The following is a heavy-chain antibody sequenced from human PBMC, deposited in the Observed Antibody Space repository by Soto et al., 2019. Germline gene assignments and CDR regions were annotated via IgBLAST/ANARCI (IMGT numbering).Heavy chain of an antibody. CDR1: GFTFSSHA. CDR2: ISGSGGST. CDR3: AKDRRDIVVVSFNVGFDY. J-gene: IGHJ4*02. V-gene: IGHV3-23*01. D-gene: IGHD2-2*01. Sequence: EVQLLESGGGLVQPGGSLRLACAASGFTFSSHAMSWVRQAPGKGLEWVSSISGSGGSTYYADSVKGRFTISRDNSKNTLYLQMNSLRAEDTAVYYCAKDRRDIVVVSFNVGFDYWGQGTLVTVSS.